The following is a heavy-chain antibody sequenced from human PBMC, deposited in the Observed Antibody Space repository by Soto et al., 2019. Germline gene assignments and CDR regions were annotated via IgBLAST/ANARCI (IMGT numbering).Heavy chain of an antibody. CDR1: GFTFSSYD. Sequence: PGGSLRLSCAASGFTFSSYDMRWVRQAPGKGLEWVSGISGSAVTTYHADSVKGRFTISRDNSKNTLYLQMNSLRVEDTAVYHCARGFGYLDYWGQGALVTVSS. V-gene: IGHV3-23*01. CDR2: ISGSAVTT. D-gene: IGHD3-10*01. J-gene: IGHJ4*02. CDR3: ARGFGYLDY.